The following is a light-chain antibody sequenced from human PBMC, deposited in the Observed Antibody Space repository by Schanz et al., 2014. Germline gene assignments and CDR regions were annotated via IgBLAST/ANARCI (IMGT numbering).Light chain of an antibody. Sequence: EIVMTQSPATLSVSPGDGATLSCRTSQSVGSNLAWYQQKPGQAPRLLIYGASTRATGLPARFSGSGSGTEFTLTISSLQSEDVAVYYCQQYYISPLTFGGGTKVEIK. J-gene: IGKJ4*01. CDR3: QQYYISPLT. CDR1: QSVGSN. V-gene: IGKV3-15*01. CDR2: GAS.